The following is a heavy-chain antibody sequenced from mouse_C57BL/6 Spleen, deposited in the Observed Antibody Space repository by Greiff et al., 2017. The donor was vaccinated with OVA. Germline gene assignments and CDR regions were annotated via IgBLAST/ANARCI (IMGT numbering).Heavy chain of an antibody. CDR3: ARVGNGSFDV. CDR2: IDPEDGET. J-gene: IGHJ1*03. Sequence: EVQLQQSGAELVKPGASVKLSCTASGFNIKDYYMHWVKQRTEQGLEWIGRIDPEDGETKYAPNFQGKATITADTSSNTAYLQLSSLTSEDTAVYYCARVGNGSFDVWGTGTTVTVSS. V-gene: IGHV14-2*01. D-gene: IGHD1-1*01. CDR1: GFNIKDYY.